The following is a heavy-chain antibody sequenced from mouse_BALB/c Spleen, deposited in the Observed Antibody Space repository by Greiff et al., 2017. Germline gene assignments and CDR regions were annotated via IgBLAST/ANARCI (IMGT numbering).Heavy chain of an antibody. V-gene: IGHV1-63*02. CDR3: AREGSYYDYDDAPRAMDY. CDR2: IYPGGGYT. J-gene: IGHJ4*01. D-gene: IGHD2-4*01. Sequence: QVQLQQSGAELVRPGTSVKISCKASGYTFTNYWLGWVKQRPGHGLEWIGDIYPGGGYTNYNEKFKGKATLTADTSSSTAYMQLSSLTSEDSAVYFCAREGSYYDYDDAPRAMDYWGQGTSVTVSS. CDR1: GYTFTNYW.